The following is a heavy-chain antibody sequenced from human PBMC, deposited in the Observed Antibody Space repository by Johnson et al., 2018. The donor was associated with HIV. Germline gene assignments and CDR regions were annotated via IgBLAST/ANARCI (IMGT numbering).Heavy chain of an antibody. CDR1: GFTFSSYA. Sequence: VQLVESGGGVVQPGRSLRLSCAASGFTFSSYAMHWVRQAPGKGLAWVAVISYDGSTKYYADSVKGRFTIARDKSKNTLYLQMNSLRAEDTAVYYCARDHAFDIWGQGTMVTVSS. CDR3: ARDHAFDI. CDR2: ISYDGSTK. J-gene: IGHJ3*02. V-gene: IGHV3-30-3*01.